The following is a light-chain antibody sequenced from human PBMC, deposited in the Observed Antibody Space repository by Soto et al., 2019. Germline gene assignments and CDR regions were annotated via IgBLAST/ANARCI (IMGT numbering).Light chain of an antibody. CDR3: EYPIRFPIT. CDR2: GAS. V-gene: IGKV3-15*01. Sequence: EMVLTQSPTTLSVSPGERVTLSCWASQSVGSDLAWYQQHLGPAPRVLIYGASNSATGIQTAFSGSGSGTEFTIAFSSLQPEDLATDYCEYPIRFPITFGQGTRLEIK. CDR1: QSVGSD. J-gene: IGKJ5*01.